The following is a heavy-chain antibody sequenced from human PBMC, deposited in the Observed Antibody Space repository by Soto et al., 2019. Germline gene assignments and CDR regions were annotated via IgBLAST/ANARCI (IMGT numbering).Heavy chain of an antibody. J-gene: IGHJ4*02. CDR1: GYTFNYFA. Sequence: QVQLVQSGAEVKKPGASVNVSCRASGYTFNYFAIHWLRQAPGQSLEWLGWINPDNGQTKYSQRFQGRVTITSDTSATTAYMALSSLKSEDTAVFCCARGLLARLTHFDHWGQGTLVTVSS. D-gene: IGHD2-15*01. CDR2: INPDNGQT. CDR3: ARGLLARLTHFDH. V-gene: IGHV1-3*01.